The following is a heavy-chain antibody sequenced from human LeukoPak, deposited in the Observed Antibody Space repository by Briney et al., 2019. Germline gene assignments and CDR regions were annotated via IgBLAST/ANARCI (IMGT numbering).Heavy chain of an antibody. D-gene: IGHD4-23*01. Sequence: SRVTISVDTYKNQFSLKLSSVTAADTAVYYCARGVFRAGYGRNSHYWFDPWGQGTLVTVSS. CDR3: ARGVFRAGYGRNSHYWFDP. J-gene: IGHJ5*02. V-gene: IGHV4-34*01.